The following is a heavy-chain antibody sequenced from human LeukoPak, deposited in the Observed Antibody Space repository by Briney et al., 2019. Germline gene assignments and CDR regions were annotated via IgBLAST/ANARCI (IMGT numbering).Heavy chain of an antibody. V-gene: IGHV4-59*01. J-gene: IGHJ6*03. Sequence: SETLSLTCTVSGGSISSYYWSWIRQPPGKGLEWIGYIYYSGSTNYNPSLKSRVTISVDTSKNQFSLKLSSVTAAYTAVYYCARGYGDYYYYYMDVWGKGTTVTVSS. CDR1: GGSISSYY. CDR3: ARGYGDYYYYYMDV. CDR2: IYYSGST. D-gene: IGHD4-17*01.